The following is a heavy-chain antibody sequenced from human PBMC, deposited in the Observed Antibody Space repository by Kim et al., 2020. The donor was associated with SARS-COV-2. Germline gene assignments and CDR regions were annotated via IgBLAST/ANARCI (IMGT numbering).Heavy chain of an antibody. Sequence: SETLSLTCAVYGGSFSGYYWSWIRQPPGKGLEWIGEINHSGSTNYNPSLKSRVTISVDTSKNQFSLKLSSVTAADTAVYYCARGSLSTVTKGQGYYYYMDVWGKGTTVTVSS. CDR1: GGSFSGYY. CDR3: ARGSLSTVTKGQGYYYYMDV. D-gene: IGHD4-17*01. V-gene: IGHV4-34*01. CDR2: INHSGST. J-gene: IGHJ6*03.